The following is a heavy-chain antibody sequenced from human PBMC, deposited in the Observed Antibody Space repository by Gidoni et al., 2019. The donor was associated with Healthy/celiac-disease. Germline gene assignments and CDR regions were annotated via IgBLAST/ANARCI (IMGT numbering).Heavy chain of an antibody. CDR3: ARPTSGYDFTGPVDY. D-gene: IGHD5-12*01. V-gene: IGHV5-51*01. J-gene: IGHJ4*02. Sequence: EVQRVQSGAEVKKPGESLKISGKGSGDSCTSYWIGWGRQMPGKGLGWMGIIYPGDSATRSSPSFQGQVTISADKSISTAYLQWSSLKASDTAMYYCARPTSGYDFTGPVDYWGQGTLVTVSS. CDR1: GDSCTSYW. CDR2: IYPGDSAT.